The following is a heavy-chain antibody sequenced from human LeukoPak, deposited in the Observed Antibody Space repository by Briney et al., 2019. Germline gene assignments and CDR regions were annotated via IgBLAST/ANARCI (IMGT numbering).Heavy chain of an antibody. Sequence: PGGSLRLSCAASGFTFDDYTMHWVRHAPGKGLEWVSLISWDGGSTYYADSVKGRFTISRDNSKNSLYLQMNSLRTEDTALYYCAKDIGAVAPSGYLDYWGQGTLVTVSS. CDR1: GFTFDDYT. CDR2: ISWDGGST. V-gene: IGHV3-43*01. D-gene: IGHD3-10*01. J-gene: IGHJ4*02. CDR3: AKDIGAVAPSGYLDY.